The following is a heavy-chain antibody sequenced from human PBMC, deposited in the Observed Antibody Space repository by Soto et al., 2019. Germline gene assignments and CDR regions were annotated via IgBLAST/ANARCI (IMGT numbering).Heavy chain of an antibody. D-gene: IGHD2-15*01. CDR3: TKDRVPDGIYSFDY. J-gene: IGHJ4*02. V-gene: IGHV3-23*03. CDR1: GFSFSAYS. CDR2: IDLSGTTT. Sequence: PGGSLRLSCAASGFSFSAYSMNWVRPTPGRGLEWVSFIDLSGTTTYYRDSVKGRFTIFKDKSRNTVYLQMRSLTVEDAAIYYCTKDRVPDGIYSFDYWGQGALVTVSS.